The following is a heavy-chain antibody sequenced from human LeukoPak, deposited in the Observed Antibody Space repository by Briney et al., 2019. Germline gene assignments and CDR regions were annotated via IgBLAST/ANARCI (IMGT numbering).Heavy chain of an antibody. Sequence: GGSLRLSCAASGFTFSSYDMHWVRQATGKGLEWVSAIGTAGDTYYPGSVKGRFTISRENAKNSLYLQMNSLRAGDTAVYYCARGARDEDSLGYAFDIWGQGTMVTVSS. CDR2: IGTAGDT. D-gene: IGHD2-15*01. J-gene: IGHJ3*02. CDR3: ARGARDEDSLGYAFDI. CDR1: GFTFSSYD. V-gene: IGHV3-13*01.